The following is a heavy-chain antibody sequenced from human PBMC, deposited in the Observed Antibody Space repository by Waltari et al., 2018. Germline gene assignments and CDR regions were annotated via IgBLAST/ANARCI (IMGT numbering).Heavy chain of an antibody. D-gene: IGHD6-6*01. CDR1: GFTFSTYA. CDR2: INDAGGWT. CDR3: AKYANPSSYLDY. Sequence: EVQVLESGGGLVQPGGSLRLSCAASGFTFSTYAMGWVRQAPGKGLEGLSAINDAGGWTSHADSGRGRFTISRDNSKNILYLQMNDLRVEDTAIYYCAKYANPSSYLDYWGQGTLVTVSS. J-gene: IGHJ4*02. V-gene: IGHV3-23*01.